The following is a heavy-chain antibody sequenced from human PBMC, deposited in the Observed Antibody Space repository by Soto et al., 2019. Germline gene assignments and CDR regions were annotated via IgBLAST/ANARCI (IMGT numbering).Heavy chain of an antibody. J-gene: IGHJ4*02. CDR3: ARSVEGHFDY. D-gene: IGHD6-19*01. Sequence: EVQLVESGGDLVQRGGSLRLSCVASGFTFSVYSMNWVRQPPRKGLVWFSYITSDTKTIKYADSVKGRFTISRDNAKNSVYLQMNSLRDEDTAVYYCARSVEGHFDYWGQGTVVTVSS. CDR2: ITSDTKTI. V-gene: IGHV3-48*02. CDR1: GFTFSVYS.